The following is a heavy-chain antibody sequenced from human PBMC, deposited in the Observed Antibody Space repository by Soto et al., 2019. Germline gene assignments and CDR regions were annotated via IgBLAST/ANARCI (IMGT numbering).Heavy chain of an antibody. J-gene: IGHJ6*02. CDR2: IYPGDSDT. Sequence: GESLKISCKGSGYSFTSYWIGWVRQMPGKGLEWMGIIYPGDSDTRYSPSFQGQVTISADKSISTAYLQWSSLKASDTAMYYCSRRCSSGYYYYGMDVWGQGTTVTVS. CDR3: SRRCSSGYYYYGMDV. CDR1: GYSFTSYW. D-gene: IGHD6-6*01. V-gene: IGHV5-51*01.